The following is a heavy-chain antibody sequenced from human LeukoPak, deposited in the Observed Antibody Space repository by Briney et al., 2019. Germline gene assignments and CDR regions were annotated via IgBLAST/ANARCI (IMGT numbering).Heavy chain of an antibody. Sequence: PGGSLRLSCAASGFTFSNYAMRWSRQAPGKGLEWVSGISRSGGTAYYADSVKGRFTISRDNAKNTLHLQMNSLRAEDTAVYYCARVDWNYESAFDIWGQGTMVTVSS. J-gene: IGHJ3*02. CDR3: ARVDWNYESAFDI. V-gene: IGHV3-23*01. CDR1: GFTFSNYA. D-gene: IGHD1-7*01. CDR2: ISRSGGTA.